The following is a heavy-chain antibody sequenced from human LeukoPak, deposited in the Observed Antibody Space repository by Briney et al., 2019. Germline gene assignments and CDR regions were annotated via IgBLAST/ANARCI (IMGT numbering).Heavy chain of an antibody. CDR1: GGSISSSSYY. CDR3: ARRAYYYDSSGYRRVNWFDP. J-gene: IGHJ5*02. V-gene: IGHV4-39*07. CDR2: INHSGST. Sequence: SETLSLTCTVSGGSISSSSYYWGWIRQPPGKGLEWIGEINHSGSTNYNPSLKSRVTISVDTSKNQFSLKLSSVTAADTAVYYCARRAYYYDSSGYRRVNWFDPWGQGTLVTVSS. D-gene: IGHD3-22*01.